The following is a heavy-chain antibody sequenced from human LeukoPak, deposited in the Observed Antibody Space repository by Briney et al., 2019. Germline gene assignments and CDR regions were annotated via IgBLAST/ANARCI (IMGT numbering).Heavy chain of an antibody. CDR1: GGSISSGDYY. D-gene: IGHD3-22*01. J-gene: IGHJ4*02. CDR3: ASRIRHYYDSSGFDY. Sequence: MSSETLSLTCTVSGGSISSGDYYWSWIRQPPGKGLEWIEYIYYSGSTYYNPSLKSRVTISVDTSKNQFSLKLSSVTAADTAVYYCASRIRHYYDSSGFDYWGQGTLVTVSS. V-gene: IGHV4-30-4*01. CDR2: IYYSGST.